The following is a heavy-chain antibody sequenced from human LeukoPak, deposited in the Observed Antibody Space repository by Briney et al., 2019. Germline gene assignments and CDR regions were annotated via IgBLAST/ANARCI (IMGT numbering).Heavy chain of an antibody. CDR2: IYYGGST. J-gene: IGHJ4*02. D-gene: IGHD3-22*01. CDR3: ARVATYYYDSSGYSDY. Sequence: SETLSLTCTVSGGSISSSSYYWGWIRQPPGKGLEWIGSIYYGGSTYYNPSLKSRVTISVDTSKNQFSLKLSSVTAADTAVYYCARVATYYYDSSGYSDYWGQGTLVTVSS. CDR1: GGSISSSSYY. V-gene: IGHV4-39*07.